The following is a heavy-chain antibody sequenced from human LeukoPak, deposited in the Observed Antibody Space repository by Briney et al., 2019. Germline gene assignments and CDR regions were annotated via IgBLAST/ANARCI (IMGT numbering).Heavy chain of an antibody. CDR1: GFTFDDYA. V-gene: IGHV3-9*01. Sequence: QPGRSLRLSCAASGFTFDDYAMHWVRQAPGKGLEWVSGISGSGGSTYYADSVKGRFTISRDNAKNSLYLQMNSLRAEDTAVYYCARDSSSWYHAFDIWGQGTMVTVSS. D-gene: IGHD6-13*01. J-gene: IGHJ3*02. CDR3: ARDSSSWYHAFDI. CDR2: ISGSGGST.